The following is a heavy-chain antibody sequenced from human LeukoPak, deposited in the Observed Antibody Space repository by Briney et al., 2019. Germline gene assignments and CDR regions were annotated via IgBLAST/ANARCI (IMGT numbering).Heavy chain of an antibody. J-gene: IGHJ6*03. CDR1: GFTFSSYS. D-gene: IGHD6-13*01. Sequence: GGSLRLSCAGSGFTFSSYSMSWIRQAPGKGLEWVSSITSTDRNLDYADSVKGRFTISRDNARNSLYLQMNSLRAEDTAVYYCARHSSSSAYYMDVWGKGTTVTVSS. V-gene: IGHV3-21*01. CDR2: ITSTDRNL. CDR3: ARHSSSSAYYMDV.